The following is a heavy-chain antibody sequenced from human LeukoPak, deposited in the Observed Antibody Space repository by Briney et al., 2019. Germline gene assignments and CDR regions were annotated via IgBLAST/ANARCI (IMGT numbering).Heavy chain of an antibody. J-gene: IGHJ6*04. CDR2: ISGSGSST. CDR3: AELGITMIGGV. CDR1: GFTFSRNA. V-gene: IGHV3-23*01. Sequence: GGSLRLSCAASGFTFSRNAMSWVRQAPGKGLEWGSGISGSGSSTYYADSVKGRFTISRHNSKNTLYLQMNSLRAEDTAVYYCAELGITMIGGVWGKGTTVTISS. D-gene: IGHD3-10*02.